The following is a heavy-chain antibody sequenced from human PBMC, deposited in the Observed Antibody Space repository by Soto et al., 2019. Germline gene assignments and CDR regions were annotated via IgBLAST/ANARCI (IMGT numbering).Heavy chain of an antibody. D-gene: IGHD1-26*01. J-gene: IGHJ6*02. CDR3: ARGDREDIEEVVGVRPGEYSMDV. CDR1: EFTFRIFA. Sequence: QVHLVESGGGVVQPGSSLRLSCAASEFTFRIFAMHWLRQSPGKGLEWVAVISYDGSRKADSVKGRFTVSRDNSWNTLSLQMNSLRDEDTAIYYCARGDREDIEEVVGVRPGEYSMDVWGQGTTVTVSS. CDR2: ISYDGSRK. V-gene: IGHV3-30-3*01.